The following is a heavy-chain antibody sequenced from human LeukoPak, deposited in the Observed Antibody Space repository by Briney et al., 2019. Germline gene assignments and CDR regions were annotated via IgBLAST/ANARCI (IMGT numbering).Heavy chain of an antibody. Sequence: GGSLRLSCAASGFTFSNYAMNWVRQAPGKGLEWVSAISGSGGGTYYADSVRGRFTISRDNSKSTLSLQMNSLRAEDTAIYYCATYRQVLLPFESWGQGTLVTVSS. V-gene: IGHV3-23*01. CDR3: ATYRQVLLPFES. CDR1: GFTFSNYA. D-gene: IGHD2-8*02. J-gene: IGHJ4*02. CDR2: ISGSGGGT.